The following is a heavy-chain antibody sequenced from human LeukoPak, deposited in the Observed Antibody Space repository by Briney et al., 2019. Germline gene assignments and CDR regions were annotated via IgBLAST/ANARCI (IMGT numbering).Heavy chain of an antibody. J-gene: IGHJ3*02. CDR3: ARDREGTTVTIGAFDI. Sequence: GGSLRLSCAASGFTFSSNYMSWVRQAPGKGLEWVSVIYSGGSTYYSDSVKGRFTISRDNSKNTLYLQMNSLRAEDTAVYYCARDREGTTVTIGAFDIWGQGTMVTVSS. CDR1: GFTFSSNY. CDR2: IYSGGST. V-gene: IGHV3-53*01. D-gene: IGHD4-11*01.